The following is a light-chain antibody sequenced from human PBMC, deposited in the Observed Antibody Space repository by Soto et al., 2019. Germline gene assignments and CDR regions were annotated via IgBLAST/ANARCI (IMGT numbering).Light chain of an antibody. V-gene: IGKV3-15*01. CDR2: GAS. J-gene: IGKJ1*01. CDR3: QQYNNWPWT. Sequence: EIVMTQSPATLSVSPGERATLSCRASQSVSSNLAWYQQKPGKAPRLLIYGASTRATGIPARFSGSGSGTEFTPTISSLQSEDVTVYYCQQYNNWPWTFGQGTKVEIK. CDR1: QSVSSN.